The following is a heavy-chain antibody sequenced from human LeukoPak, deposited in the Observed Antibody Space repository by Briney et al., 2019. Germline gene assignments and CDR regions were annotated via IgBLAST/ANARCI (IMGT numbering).Heavy chain of an antibody. J-gene: IGHJ6*03. Sequence: SETLSLTCTVSGGSISSYYWSWIRQPPGKGLEWIGYIYYSGSTNYNPSLKSRVTISVDTSKNQFSLKLSSVTAADTAVYYCARGYCSGGSCYSGYYYYYMDVWGKGTTVTVSS. CDR2: IYYSGST. V-gene: IGHV4-59*01. D-gene: IGHD2-15*01. CDR1: GGSISSYY. CDR3: ARGYCSGGSCYSGYYYYYMDV.